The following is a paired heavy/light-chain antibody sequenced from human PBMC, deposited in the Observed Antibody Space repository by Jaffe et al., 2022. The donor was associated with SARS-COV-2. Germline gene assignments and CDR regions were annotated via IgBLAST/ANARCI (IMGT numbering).Light chain of an antibody. CDR2: DAS. V-gene: IGKV1-33*01. J-gene: IGKJ2*01. Sequence: DIQMTQSPSSLSASVGDRVTITCQASQDISNYLNWYQQKPGKAPKLLIYDASNLETGVPSRFSGSGSGTDFTFTISSLQPEDIATYYCQQYDNLYTFGQGTKLEIK. CDR1: QDISNY. CDR3: QQYDNLYT.
Heavy chain of an antibody. D-gene: IGHD6-19*01. CDR2: IYYSGST. CDR3: ARGTYSSGWYGKIKNYYYYYYGMDV. V-gene: IGHV4-59*01. J-gene: IGHJ6*02. Sequence: QVQLQESGPGLVKPSETLSLTCTVSGGSISGYSWSWIRQPPGKGLEWIGYIYYSGSTNYNPSLKSRVTISVDTSKNQFSLKLSSVTAADTAVYYCARGTYSSGWYGKIKNYYYYYYGMDVWGQGTTVTVSS. CDR1: GGSISGYS.